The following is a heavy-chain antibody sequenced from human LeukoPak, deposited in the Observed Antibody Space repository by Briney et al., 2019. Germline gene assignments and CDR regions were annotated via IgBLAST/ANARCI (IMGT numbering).Heavy chain of an antibody. V-gene: IGHV3-21*05. CDR1: GFTFSSYS. CDR3: ARVIGSYGDSAY. D-gene: IGHD3-16*01. CDR2: ISSTSSDI. J-gene: IGHJ4*02. Sequence: GGSLRLSCAASGFTFSSYSMNWVRQAPGKGLEGLSYISSTSSDIYYADSLKGRFTISRDNAKNSLYLQMDSLRAEDTAVYYCARVIGSYGDSAYWGQGTLVTVSS.